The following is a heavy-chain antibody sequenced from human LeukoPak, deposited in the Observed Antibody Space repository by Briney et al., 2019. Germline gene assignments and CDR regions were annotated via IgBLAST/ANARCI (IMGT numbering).Heavy chain of an antibody. V-gene: IGHV3-7*01. Sequence: GGSLRLSCAASGFTFSSYWMSWVRQAPGKGLEWVANIKQDGSEKYYVDSVKGRFTISRDNAKNSPYLQMNSLRAEDTAVYYCARDIYDFWSGYSYNWFDPWGQGTLVTVSS. CDR1: GFTFSSYW. CDR3: ARDIYDFWSGYSYNWFDP. D-gene: IGHD3-3*01. J-gene: IGHJ5*02. CDR2: IKQDGSEK.